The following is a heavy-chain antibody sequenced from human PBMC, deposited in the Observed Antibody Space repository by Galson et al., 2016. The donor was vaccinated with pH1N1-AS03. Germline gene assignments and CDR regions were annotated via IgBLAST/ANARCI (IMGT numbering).Heavy chain of an antibody. CDR3: ARVGDPLGT. V-gene: IGHV1-69*13. D-gene: IGHD3-10*01. J-gene: IGHJ3*01. CDR1: GGTFGSYA. CDR2: IVPIFGTP. Sequence: SVKVSCKASGGTFGSYAINWVRQAPGQGLEWLGGIVPIFGTPTYAPKFQGRLTISADDSTSTGYMELSGLTFDDTVMYFSARVGDPLGTWGQGTMVTVSS.